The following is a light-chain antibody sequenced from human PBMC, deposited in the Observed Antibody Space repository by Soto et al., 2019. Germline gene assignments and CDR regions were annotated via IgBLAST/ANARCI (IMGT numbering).Light chain of an antibody. CDR1: QSVSSSY. J-gene: IGKJ2*01. V-gene: IGKV3-20*01. CDR2: GAS. Sequence: EIVLTQSPGTLSLSPGERATLSCRASQSVSSSYLAWYQQKPGQAPRLLIYGASSRATGIPDRFSGSGSGTDFPLTISRLEPEDFAVYSCQQYGCSPPYTFGQGTKLEIK. CDR3: QQYGCSPPYT.